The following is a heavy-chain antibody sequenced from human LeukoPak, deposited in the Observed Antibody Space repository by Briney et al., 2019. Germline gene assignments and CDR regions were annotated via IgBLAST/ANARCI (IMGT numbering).Heavy chain of an antibody. CDR2: ISSNGGST. CDR3: ARVASGSYPYYYYGMDV. D-gene: IGHD1-26*01. V-gene: IGHV3-64*01. CDR1: GFTFSSYA. J-gene: IGHJ6*02. Sequence: GGSLRLYCAASGFTFSSYAMHWVRQAPGKGLEYVSAISSNGGSTYYANSVKGRFTISRDNSKNTLYLQMGSLRAEDMAVYYCARVASGSYPYYYYGMDVWGQGTTVTVSS.